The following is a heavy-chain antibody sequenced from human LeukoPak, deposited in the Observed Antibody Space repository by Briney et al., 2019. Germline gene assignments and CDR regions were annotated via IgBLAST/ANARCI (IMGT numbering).Heavy chain of an antibody. V-gene: IGHV4-4*07. CDR1: GGSISSYY. CDR2: IYTSGST. J-gene: IGHJ5*02. Sequence: SETLSLTCTVSGGSISSYYWSWLRQPAGKGLEWIGRIYTSGSTNYNPSLKSRVTMSVDTSKNQFSLKLSSVTAADTAVYYCARDDTVRGVITGFDPWGQGTLVTVSS. CDR3: ARDDTVRGVITGFDP. D-gene: IGHD3-10*01.